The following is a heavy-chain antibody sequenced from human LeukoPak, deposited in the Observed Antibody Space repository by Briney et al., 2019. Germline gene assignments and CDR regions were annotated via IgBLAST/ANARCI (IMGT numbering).Heavy chain of an antibody. CDR2: INSDGTTT. CDR3: AREQSGNWFDP. Sequence: GRSLRLSCAASGFTFSSYGMHWVRQAPGKGLVWVSRINSDGTTTYYADSVKGRFTISRDNAKNTLYLQMNSLRAEDTAVYYCAREQSGNWFDPWGQGTLVTVSS. V-gene: IGHV3-74*01. D-gene: IGHD4-11*01. J-gene: IGHJ5*02. CDR1: GFTFSSYG.